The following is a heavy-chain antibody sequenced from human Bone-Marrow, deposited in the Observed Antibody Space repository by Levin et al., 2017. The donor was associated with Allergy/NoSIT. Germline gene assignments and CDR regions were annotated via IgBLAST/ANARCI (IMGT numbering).Heavy chain of an antibody. D-gene: IGHD2-15*01. CDR1: VFTFRNYA. Sequence: PGESLKISCAVSVFTFRNYAMHWVRQAPGRGLEWVAFISLDGNTQYYADSVKGRFTVSRDNSNNQLHLQMNSLRVEDTAIYYCAKDTYTCSGGSCYYFDYWGQGALVTVSS. J-gene: IGHJ4*02. CDR3: AKDTYTCSGGSCYYFDY. V-gene: IGHV3-30*18. CDR2: ISLDGNTQ.